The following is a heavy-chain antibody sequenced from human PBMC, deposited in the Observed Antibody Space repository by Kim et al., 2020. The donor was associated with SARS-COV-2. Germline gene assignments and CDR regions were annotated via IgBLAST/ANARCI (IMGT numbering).Heavy chain of an antibody. J-gene: IGHJ4*02. D-gene: IGHD3-22*01. CDR3: AREYYYDSSGYYFDY. V-gene: IGHV4-39*07. Sequence: PALKSRVTISVDTSKNQFSLKLSSVTAADTAVYYCAREYYYDSSGYYFDYWGQGTLVTVSS.